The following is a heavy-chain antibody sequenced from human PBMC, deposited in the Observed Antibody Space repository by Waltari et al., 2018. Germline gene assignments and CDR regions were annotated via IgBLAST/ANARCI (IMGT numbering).Heavy chain of an antibody. V-gene: IGHV4-59*01. CDR2: IYYSGST. Sequence: QVQLQESGPGLVKPSETLSLTCTVSGGSISSYYWSWIRQPPGKGLEWIGYIYYSGSTNYNPSLKSRVTISVDTSKNQFSLKLSSVTAADTAVYYCARDALEFGYNWNLGYGMDVWGQGTTVTVSS. CDR1: GGSISSYY. J-gene: IGHJ6*02. D-gene: IGHD1-7*01. CDR3: ARDALEFGYNWNLGYGMDV.